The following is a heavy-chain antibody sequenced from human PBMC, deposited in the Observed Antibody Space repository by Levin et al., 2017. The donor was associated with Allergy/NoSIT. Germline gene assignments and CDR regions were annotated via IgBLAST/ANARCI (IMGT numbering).Heavy chain of an antibody. CDR1: GGSISSYY. CDR2: IYYSGST. CDR3: ARMPTYYYDSSALFWFDP. V-gene: IGHV4-59*01. Sequence: PGGSLRLSCTVSGGSISSYYWNWIRQPPGKGLEWIGYIYYSGSTNYNPSLKSRVTISVDTSKNQFSLKLSSVTAADTAVYYCARMPTYYYDSSALFWFDPWGQGTLVTVSS. D-gene: IGHD3-22*01. J-gene: IGHJ5*02.